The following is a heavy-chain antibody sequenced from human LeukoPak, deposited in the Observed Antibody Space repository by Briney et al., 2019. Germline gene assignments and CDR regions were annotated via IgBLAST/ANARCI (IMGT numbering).Heavy chain of an antibody. V-gene: IGHV4-39*01. CDR1: GGSISSSSYY. CDR3: AREFSDFWSGYTYYYYMDV. J-gene: IGHJ6*03. CDR2: IYYSGST. Sequence: SETLSLTCTVSGGSISSSSYYWGWIRQPPGKGLECIGSIYYSGSTYYNPSLKSRVTISVDTSKNQFSLKLSSVTAADTAVYYCAREFSDFWSGYTYYYYMDVWGKGTTVTVSS. D-gene: IGHD3-3*01.